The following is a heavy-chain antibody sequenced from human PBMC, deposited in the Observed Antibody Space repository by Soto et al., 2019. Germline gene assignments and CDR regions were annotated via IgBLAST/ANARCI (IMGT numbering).Heavy chain of an antibody. Sequence: EVQLVESGGGLVKPGGSLRLSCAASGFTFSSYSMNWVRQAPGKGLEWVSSISSSSSYIYYAASVKGRFTISRDNAKNSLYLQMNSLRAEDAAVYYCARDGRGWFDPWGQGTLVTVSS. J-gene: IGHJ5*02. CDR3: ARDGRGWFDP. D-gene: IGHD1-26*01. CDR1: GFTFSSYS. CDR2: ISSSSSYI. V-gene: IGHV3-21*01.